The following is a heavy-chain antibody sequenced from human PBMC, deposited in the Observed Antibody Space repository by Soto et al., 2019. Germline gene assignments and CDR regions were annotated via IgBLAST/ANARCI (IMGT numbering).Heavy chain of an antibody. V-gene: IGHV3-15*01. CDR3: TTDLFPESSYYYYDYGMDV. Sequence: GSLRVSCADSGFTFSNAWMSWVRQAPGKGLEWVGRIKSKTDGGTTDYAAPVKGRFTISRDDSKNTLYLQMNSLKTEDTAVYYCTTDLFPESSYYYYDYGMDVWGQGTTVIVSS. CDR2: IKSKTDGGTT. CDR1: GFTFSNAW. J-gene: IGHJ6*02.